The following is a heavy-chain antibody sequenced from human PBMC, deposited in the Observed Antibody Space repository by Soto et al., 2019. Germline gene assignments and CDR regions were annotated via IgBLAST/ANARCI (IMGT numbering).Heavy chain of an antibody. CDR1: GGTFSSYA. Sequence: SVKVSCKSSGGTFSSYAISWVRQAPGQGLEWMGGIIPIFGTANYAQKFQGRVTITADESTSTAYMELSSLRSEDTAVYYCATDGEIQVAGPLGRRGWFDPWGQGTLVTVSS. V-gene: IGHV1-69*13. D-gene: IGHD6-19*01. J-gene: IGHJ5*02. CDR3: ATDGEIQVAGPLGRRGWFDP. CDR2: IIPIFGTA.